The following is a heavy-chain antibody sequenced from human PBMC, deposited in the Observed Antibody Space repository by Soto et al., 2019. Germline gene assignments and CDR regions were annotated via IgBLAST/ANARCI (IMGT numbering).Heavy chain of an antibody. CDR2: ISGSGGST. J-gene: IGHJ6*02. CDR1: GFTFSSYA. V-gene: IGHV3-23*01. CDR3: AKSQSSARKLKTVTPFSSYYYYGMDV. D-gene: IGHD4-17*01. Sequence: PGGSLRLSCAASGFTFSSYAMSWVRQAPGKGLEWVSAISGSGGSTYYADSVKGRFTISRDNSKNTLYLQMNSLRAEDTAVYYCAKSQSSARKLKTVTPFSSYYYYGMDVWGQGTTVTVSS.